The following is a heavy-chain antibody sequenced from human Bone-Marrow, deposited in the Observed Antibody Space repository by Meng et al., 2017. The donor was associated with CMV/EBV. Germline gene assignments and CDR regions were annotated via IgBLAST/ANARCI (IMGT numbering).Heavy chain of an antibody. D-gene: IGHD6-6*01. J-gene: IGHJ6*02. CDR3: ARRKSSSSVGGMDV. CDR2: ITSSSNYI. V-gene: IGHV3-21*01. Sequence: GSLRLSCAASGFTFSTSSMNWVRQAPGKGLEWVSSITSSSNYIYYADSVKGRFTISRDNAKNTLYLQMNSLRAEDTAVYYCARRKSSSSVGGMDVWGQGTTVTVSS. CDR1: GFTFSTSS.